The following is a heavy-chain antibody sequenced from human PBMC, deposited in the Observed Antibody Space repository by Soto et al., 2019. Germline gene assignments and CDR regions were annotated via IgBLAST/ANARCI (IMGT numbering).Heavy chain of an antibody. J-gene: IGHJ5*02. Sequence: SETLSLTCAVSGGAISSSNWWSWVRQPPGKGLEWIGEIYHSGSTNYNPSLKSRVTISVDTSKNQFSLKLSSVTAADTAVYYCARELFGRSVWFDPWGQGTLVT. V-gene: IGHV4-4*02. CDR2: IYHSGST. CDR1: GGAISSSNW. D-gene: IGHD3-10*01. CDR3: ARELFGRSVWFDP.